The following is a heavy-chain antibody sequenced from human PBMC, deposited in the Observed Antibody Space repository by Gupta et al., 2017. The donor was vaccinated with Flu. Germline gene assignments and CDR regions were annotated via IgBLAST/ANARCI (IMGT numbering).Heavy chain of an antibody. D-gene: IGHD6-6*01. Sequence: EVRRVESGRVLVQPGGSLRLSCAASGFVFSNPWMHWVRQGPGEGLVWVSRINSDGSTTTYADSVRGRFTISRDNAKNTLYLQVNSLTAEDTAVYYCARGLYTTSWTDAFDFWGLGTMVSVSS. J-gene: IGHJ3*01. CDR3: ARGLYTTSWTDAFDF. V-gene: IGHV3-74*01. CDR1: GFVFSNPW. CDR2: INSDGSTT.